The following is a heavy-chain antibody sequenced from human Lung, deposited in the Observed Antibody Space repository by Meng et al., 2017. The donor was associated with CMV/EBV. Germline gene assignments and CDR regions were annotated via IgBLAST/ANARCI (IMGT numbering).Heavy chain of an antibody. J-gene: IGHJ6*02. D-gene: IGHD5-18*01. CDR2: IRSKAYGGTT. CDR3: SRFRGYPLYYYALDV. CDR1: GFTFGDNA. V-gene: IGHV3-49*04. Sequence: LXCTASGFTFGDNAMNWVRQAPGKGLEWVGFIRSKAYGGTTEYAASVEGRFTISRDDSKSIAYLQMNSLKTEDTAVYYCSRFRGYPLYYYALDVWXQGTTVTVSS.